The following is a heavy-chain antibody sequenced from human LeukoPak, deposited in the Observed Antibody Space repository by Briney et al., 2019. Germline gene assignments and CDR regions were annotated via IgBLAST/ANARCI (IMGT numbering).Heavy chain of an antibody. D-gene: IGHD3-9*01. V-gene: IGHV3-30-3*01. CDR2: ISYDGSNK. CDR1: GFTFSSYA. J-gene: IGHJ4*02. Sequence: GGSLRLSCAASGFTFSSYAMHWVRQAPGKGLEWVAVISYDGSNKYYADSVKGRFTISRDNSKNTLYLQMNSLRAEDTAVYYCAKDQQDILTGYIDYWGQGTLVTVSS. CDR3: AKDQQDILTGYIDY.